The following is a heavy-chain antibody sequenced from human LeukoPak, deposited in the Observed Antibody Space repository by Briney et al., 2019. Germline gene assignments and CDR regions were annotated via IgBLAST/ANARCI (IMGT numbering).Heavy chain of an antibody. V-gene: IGHV5-51*01. Sequence: GESLKISCKGSGYSFTSYWIGWVRQMPGKGLEWMGIIYPGDSDTRYSPSFQGQVTISADKSISTAYLQWSSLKASDTAMYYCARLLWSNHDSRIGAFDIWGQGTMVTVSS. J-gene: IGHJ3*02. D-gene: IGHD3-22*01. CDR1: GYSFTSYW. CDR3: ARLLWSNHDSRIGAFDI. CDR2: IYPGDSDT.